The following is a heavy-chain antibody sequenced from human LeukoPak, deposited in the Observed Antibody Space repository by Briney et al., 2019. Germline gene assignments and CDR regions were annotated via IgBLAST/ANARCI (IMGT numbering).Heavy chain of an antibody. D-gene: IGHD3-22*01. J-gene: IGHJ4*02. CDR2: INPNSGGT. CDR1: GYTFTGYY. V-gene: IGHV1-2*02. CDR3: ARDYYDSSGYYLYYFDY. Sequence: ASVKVSCTASGYTFTGYYMHWVRQAPGQGLEWMGWINPNSGGTNYAQKFQGRVTMTRDTSISTAYMELSRLRSDDTAVYYCARDYYDSSGYYLYYFDYWGQGTLVTVSS.